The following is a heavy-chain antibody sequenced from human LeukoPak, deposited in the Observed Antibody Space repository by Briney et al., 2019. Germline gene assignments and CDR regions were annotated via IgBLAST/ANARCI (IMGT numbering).Heavy chain of an antibody. CDR1: GFTFSSYS. J-gene: IGHJ4*02. CDR3: ARARSTSVSGYFGY. Sequence: GGSLRLSCAASGFTFSSYSMNWVRQAPGKGLEWVSSISSSSSYIYYADPVKGRFTISRDNAKNSLYLQMNSLRAEDTAVYYCARARSTSVSGYFGYWGQGTLVTVSS. D-gene: IGHD2-2*01. CDR2: ISSSSSYI. V-gene: IGHV3-21*01.